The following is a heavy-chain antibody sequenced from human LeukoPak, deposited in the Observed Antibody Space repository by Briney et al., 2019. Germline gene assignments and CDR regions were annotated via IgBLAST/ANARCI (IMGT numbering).Heavy chain of an antibody. V-gene: IGHV1-18*01. CDR3: ARGGYSGYDFTGDYVDWFDP. D-gene: IGHD5-12*01. Sequence: GASVKVSCKTSGYTFTSHGINWVRQAPGQGLEWMGWISTYNGDTNSAQKFQGRVTITADESTSTAYMELSSLRSEDTAVYYCARGGYSGYDFTGDYVDWFDPWGQGTLVTVSS. CDR1: GYTFTSHG. J-gene: IGHJ5*02. CDR2: ISTYNGDT.